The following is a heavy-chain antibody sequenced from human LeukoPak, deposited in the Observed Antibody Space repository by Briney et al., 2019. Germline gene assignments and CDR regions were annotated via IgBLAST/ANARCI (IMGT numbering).Heavy chain of an antibody. Sequence: PGGSLRLSCAASGFTFDDYAMHWVRQAPGKGLEWVSLISWDGGSTYYADSVKGRFTISRDNSKNSLYLQMNSLRAEDTALYYCAKDITGGVQQQPGNYYYGMDVWGQGTTVTVSS. CDR1: GFTFDDYA. CDR3: AKDITGGVQQQPGNYYYGMDV. J-gene: IGHJ6*02. CDR2: ISWDGGST. V-gene: IGHV3-43D*03. D-gene: IGHD6-13*01.